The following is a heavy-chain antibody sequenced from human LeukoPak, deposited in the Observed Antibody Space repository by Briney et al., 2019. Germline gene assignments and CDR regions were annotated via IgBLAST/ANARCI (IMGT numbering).Heavy chain of an antibody. CDR3: ARRHGSSWADFDY. D-gene: IGHD6-6*01. CDR1: GFSFSSYG. Sequence: PGGSLRLSCAASGFSFSSYGMKWVRQAPGKGLEWVSYISSGGSLMQYADSVKGRFTISRDNAKNSLYLQMNSLRDEDTAVYYCARRHGSSWADFDYWGQGTLVTVSS. J-gene: IGHJ4*02. V-gene: IGHV3-48*02. CDR2: ISSGGSLM.